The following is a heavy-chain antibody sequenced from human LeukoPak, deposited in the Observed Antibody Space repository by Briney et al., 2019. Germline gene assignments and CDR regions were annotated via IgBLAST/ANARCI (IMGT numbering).Heavy chain of an antibody. CDR1: GFTFSSYA. D-gene: IGHD2-15*01. V-gene: IGHV3-30*04. J-gene: IGHJ4*02. CDR2: ISYDGSNK. Sequence: GRSLRLSCAASGFTFSSYAMHWVRQVPGKGLEWVAVISYDGSNKYYADSVKGRFTISRDNSKNTLYLQMNSLRAGDTAVYYCARVKGGGGFDYWGQGTLVTVSS. CDR3: ARVKGGGGFDY.